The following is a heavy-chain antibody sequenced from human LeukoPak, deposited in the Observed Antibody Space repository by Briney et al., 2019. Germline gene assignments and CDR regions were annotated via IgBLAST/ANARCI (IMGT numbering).Heavy chain of an antibody. D-gene: IGHD2-15*01. CDR2: IYYSGST. CDR1: GGSMNSYY. CDR3: AIGRSWESFFDY. Sequence: SETLSLTCTVSGGSMNSYYWSWSRQPPGKGLEWMGYIYYSGSTNYNPSLNSRVTISLDTSKNQFSLKLTSVTAADTALYYCAIGRSWESFFDYWGQGTLVTVSS. J-gene: IGHJ4*02. V-gene: IGHV4-59*01.